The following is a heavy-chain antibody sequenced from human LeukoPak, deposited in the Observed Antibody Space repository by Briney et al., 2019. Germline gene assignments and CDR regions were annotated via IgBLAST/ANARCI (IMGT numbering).Heavy chain of an antibody. Sequence: SQTLSLTCTGSGGSISSGDYYWSWIRQPPGKGLEWIGYIYYSGSTYYNPSLKSRVTISVDTSKNQFSLKLSSVTAADTAVYYCASLYSSSWSDFDYWGQGTLVTVSS. D-gene: IGHD6-13*01. CDR2: IYYSGST. V-gene: IGHV4-30-4*08. J-gene: IGHJ4*02. CDR3: ASLYSSSWSDFDY. CDR1: GGSISSGDYY.